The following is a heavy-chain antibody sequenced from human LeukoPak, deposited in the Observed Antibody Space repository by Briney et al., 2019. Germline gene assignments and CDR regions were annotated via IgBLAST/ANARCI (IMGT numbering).Heavy chain of an antibody. V-gene: IGHV1-18*01. CDR2: ISAYNGNT. CDR1: GYTFTSYG. J-gene: IGHJ4*02. D-gene: IGHD5-12*01. Sequence: ASVKVSCKAPGYTFTSYGISWVRQAPGQGLEWMGWISAYNGNTNYAQKLQGRVTMTTDTSTSTAYMELRSLRSDDTAVYYCARTSTPLYSGYDSPWGQGTLVTVSS. CDR3: ARTSTPLYSGYDSP.